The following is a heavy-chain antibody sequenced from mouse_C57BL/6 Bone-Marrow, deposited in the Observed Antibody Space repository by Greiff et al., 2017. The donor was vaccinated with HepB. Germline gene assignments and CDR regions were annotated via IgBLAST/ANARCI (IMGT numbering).Heavy chain of an antibody. V-gene: IGHV5-12*01. CDR2: ISNGGGST. D-gene: IGHD1-3*01. CDR1: GFTFSDYY. CDR3: ARHGKTGNFDY. Sequence: EVMLVESGGGLVQPGGSLKLSCAASGFTFSDYYMYWVRQTPEKRLEWVAYISNGGGSTYYPDTVKGRFTISRDNAKNTLYLQMSRLKSEDTAMYYCARHGKTGNFDYWGQGTTLTVSS. J-gene: IGHJ2*01.